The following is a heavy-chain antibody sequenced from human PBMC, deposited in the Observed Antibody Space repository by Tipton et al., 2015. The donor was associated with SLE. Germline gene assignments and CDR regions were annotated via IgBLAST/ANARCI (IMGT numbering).Heavy chain of an antibody. CDR1: GGSLSNYF. Sequence: TLSLTCTVPGGSLSNYFWSWIRQPPGKGLEWIGYIHNFENTNSSPSLKSRVTFSIDVSKSQLSLKLTSVTAADTGTYYCARFLGGPGNADYWGQGTPVTVSS. J-gene: IGHJ4*02. D-gene: IGHD1-14*01. CDR3: ARFLGGPGNADY. V-gene: IGHV4-4*09. CDR2: IHNFENT.